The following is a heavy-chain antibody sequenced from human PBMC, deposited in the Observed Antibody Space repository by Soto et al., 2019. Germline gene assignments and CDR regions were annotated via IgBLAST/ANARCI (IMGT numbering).Heavy chain of an antibody. V-gene: IGHV3-23*01. CDR1: GFTFSSYA. J-gene: IGHJ4*02. CDR3: AKEGSTSDCTNGVCYLYYFDY. CDR2: ISGSGGST. D-gene: IGHD2-8*01. Sequence: GGSLRLSCAASGFTFSSYAMSWVRQAPGKGLEWVSAISGSGGSTYYADSVKGRFTISRDNSKNTLYLQMNSLRAEDTAVYYCAKEGSTSDCTNGVCYLYYFDYWGQGTPVTVSS.